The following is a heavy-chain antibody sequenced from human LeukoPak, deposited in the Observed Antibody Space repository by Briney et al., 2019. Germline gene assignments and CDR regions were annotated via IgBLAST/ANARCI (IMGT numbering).Heavy chain of an antibody. CDR1: GYTITGYY. V-gene: IGHV1-2*02. CDR3: ASWGYCSSTSCSTPSYYYMDV. CDR2: INPNSGGT. D-gene: IGHD2-2*01. J-gene: IGHJ6*03. Sequence: ASVKVSCKASGYTITGYYMHWVRQAPGQGLEWMGWINPNSGGTNYAQKFQGRVTMTRDTSISTAYMELSRLRSDDTAVYYCASWGYCSSTSCSTPSYYYMDVWGKGTTVTVSS.